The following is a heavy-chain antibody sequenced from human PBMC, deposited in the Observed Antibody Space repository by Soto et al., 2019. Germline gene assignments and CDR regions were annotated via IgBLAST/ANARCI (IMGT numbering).Heavy chain of an antibody. J-gene: IGHJ4*02. CDR1: GFSLSSTRLA. Sequence: QITLKESGPTLLKPTQTLTLTCTFSGFSLSSTRLAVGWIREPPGEAMEWLALIYWDDDKRYSPFLKSRLTITKDTSKNQVVLTMSNMDPVDTARYYCAHIVVAGLGYYFDYWGQGTLVTVSS. D-gene: IGHD6-19*01. CDR3: AHIVVAGLGYYFDY. V-gene: IGHV2-5*02. CDR2: IYWDDDK.